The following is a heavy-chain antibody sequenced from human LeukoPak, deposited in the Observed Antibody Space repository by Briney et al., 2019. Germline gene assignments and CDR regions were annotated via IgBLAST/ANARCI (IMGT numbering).Heavy chain of an antibody. CDR3: AKMQGYFDY. CDR2: ISGSGTT. Sequence: GGSLRLSCAASGFSFSTNGMSWVRQAPGKGLEWVSAISGSGTTHYADSVKGRFTISRDNSKYTVSLQMNSLGAEDTAVYHCAKMQGYFDYWGQGTLVAVSS. CDR1: GFSFSTNG. J-gene: IGHJ4*02. V-gene: IGHV3-23*01.